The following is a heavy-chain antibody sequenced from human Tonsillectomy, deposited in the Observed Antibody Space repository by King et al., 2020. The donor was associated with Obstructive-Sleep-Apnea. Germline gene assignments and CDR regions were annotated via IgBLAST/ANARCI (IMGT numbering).Heavy chain of an antibody. CDR2: IWDDGSNK. J-gene: IGHJ4*02. Sequence: VQLVESGGGVVQPGRSLRLSCAASGFTFSSYGMHWVRQAPGKGLEWVAVIWDDGSNKYYAESVKGRFTISRNNSKNTLYLQMNSLRAEEPAVYYCARDLAGLRYFDWLSDTFDYWGQGTLVTVSS. CDR1: GFTFSSYG. CDR3: ARDLAGLRYFDWLSDTFDY. D-gene: IGHD3-9*01. V-gene: IGHV3-33*01.